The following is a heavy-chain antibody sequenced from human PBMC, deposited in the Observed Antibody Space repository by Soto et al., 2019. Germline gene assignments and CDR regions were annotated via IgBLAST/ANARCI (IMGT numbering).Heavy chain of an antibody. Sequence: WASVKVSCKVSGYTLTELSMHWVRQAPGKGLEWMGGFDPEDGETIYAQKFQGRVTMTEDTSTDTAYMELSSLRSEDTAVYYCATADPSGWYRRSGLNFDYWGQGTLVNVSS. CDR1: GYTLTELS. D-gene: IGHD6-19*01. CDR2: FDPEDGET. J-gene: IGHJ4*02. V-gene: IGHV1-24*01. CDR3: ATADPSGWYRRSGLNFDY.